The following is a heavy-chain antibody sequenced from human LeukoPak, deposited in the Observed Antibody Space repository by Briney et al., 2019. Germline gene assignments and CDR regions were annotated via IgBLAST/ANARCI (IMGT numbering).Heavy chain of an antibody. CDR3: ARDSGSGNYYVMDV. D-gene: IGHD1-26*01. CDR2: IRSSSNFV. Sequence: PGGSLRLSCAASGFTFSDYSMNWVRQAPGKGLEWFSSIRSSSNFVYYADSLKGRFTISRDNAKNSLYLQMNSLRAEDTAVYYCARDSGSGNYYVMDVWGQGTTVIVSS. CDR1: GFTFSDYS. J-gene: IGHJ6*02. V-gene: IGHV3-21*01.